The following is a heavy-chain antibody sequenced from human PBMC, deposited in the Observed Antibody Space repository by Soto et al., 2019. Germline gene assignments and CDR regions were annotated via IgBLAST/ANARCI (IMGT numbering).Heavy chain of an antibody. CDR2: IYYAGST. CDR1: GGSMISYY. D-gene: IGHD3-9*01. Sequence: SENLSLTCTVSGGSMISYYWSWIRQPPGRGLEWIGFIYYAGSTNYNPSLKSRVTISVDTSKNQFSLKLSSVTAADTAVYYCARRHPTLRYFDWLPKGPFDYWGQRTLVTVSS. CDR3: ARRHPTLRYFDWLPKGPFDY. J-gene: IGHJ4*02. V-gene: IGHV4-59*12.